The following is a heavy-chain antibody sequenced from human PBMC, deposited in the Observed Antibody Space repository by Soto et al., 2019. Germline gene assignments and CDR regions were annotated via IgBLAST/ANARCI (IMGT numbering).Heavy chain of an antibody. V-gene: IGHV4-30-4*01. CDR2: IYYSGST. D-gene: IGHD6-13*01. Sequence: QVQLQESGPGLVKPSQTLSLTCTVSGGSISSGDYYWSWIRQPPGKGLEWIGYIYYSGSTYYNPSLKSRVTISVDTSKNQFSLKLSSVTAADTAVYYCARVRIGSWYPWYFDYWGQGTLVTVSS. CDR1: GGSISSGDYY. J-gene: IGHJ4*02. CDR3: ARVRIGSWYPWYFDY.